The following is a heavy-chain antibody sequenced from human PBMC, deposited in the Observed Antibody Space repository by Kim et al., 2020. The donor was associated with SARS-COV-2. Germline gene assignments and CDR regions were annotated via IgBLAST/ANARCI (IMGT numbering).Heavy chain of an antibody. CDR1: GYSFTGFH. V-gene: IGHV1-8*01. CDR3: TRGVIAGYDY. D-gene: IGHD2-15*01. J-gene: IGHJ4*02. CDR2: MSPSSGDT. Sequence: ASVKVSCKTSGYSFTGFHINWVRQATGQGLEWMGWMSPSSGDTVYAQQFQGRVTMTRDTSITTAYLELSSLKSEDTAVYYCTRGVIAGYDYWGQGNLVTV.